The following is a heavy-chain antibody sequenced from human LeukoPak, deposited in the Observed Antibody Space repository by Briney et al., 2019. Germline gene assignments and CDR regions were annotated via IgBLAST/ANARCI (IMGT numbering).Heavy chain of an antibody. CDR1: GFTFAIHA. Sequence: GALRLSCAASGFTFAIHAMTWVRQAPGKGLEWVSGISGDGASTHYAESVKGQFTISRDNSQNTLFLQMNSLRVEDTAIYYCAKDSYVSGRPLHTFDVWGQGTMVTVSS. CDR3: AKDSYVSGRPLHTFDV. J-gene: IGHJ3*01. D-gene: IGHD3-10*01. CDR2: ISGDGAST. V-gene: IGHV3-23*01.